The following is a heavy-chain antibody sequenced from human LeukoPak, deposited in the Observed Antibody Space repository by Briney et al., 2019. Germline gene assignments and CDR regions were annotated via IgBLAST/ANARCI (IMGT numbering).Heavy chain of an antibody. D-gene: IGHD6-13*01. CDR2: IYHSGST. CDR1: GYSISSGYY. Sequence: PSETLSLACTVSGYSISSGYYGGWSRQPPGKGREGIGSIYHSGSTYYNPSLKSRVTISVDTSKNQFSLKQSSVTAADTAVYYCARVRAAAAHYFDYWGQGTLVTVSS. J-gene: IGHJ4*02. CDR3: ARVRAAAAHYFDY. V-gene: IGHV4-38-2*02.